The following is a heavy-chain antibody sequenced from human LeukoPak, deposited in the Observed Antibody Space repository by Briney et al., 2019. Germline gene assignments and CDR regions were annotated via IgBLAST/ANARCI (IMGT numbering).Heavy chain of an antibody. J-gene: IGHJ6*02. CDR2: IYYTGYT. Sequence: PSETLSLTCTVSGDSINSGGYYWSWIRQHPGKGLEWIGFIYYTGYTYSNPSLKSRFAISLDTSKNQFSLKLNSVTAADTAVYYCARDPGGFGELFGTSGLDVWGQGTTVIVSS. CDR3: ARDPGGFGELFGTSGLDV. CDR1: GDSINSGGYY. V-gene: IGHV4-31*03. D-gene: IGHD3-10*01.